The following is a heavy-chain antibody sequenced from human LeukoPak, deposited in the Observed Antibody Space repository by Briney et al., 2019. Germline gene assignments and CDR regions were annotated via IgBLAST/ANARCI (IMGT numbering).Heavy chain of an antibody. Sequence: GGSLRLSCAASGFTFDDYGMSWVRQAPGKGLEWVSGINWNGGSTGYADSVKGRFTISRDNAKNSLYLQMNSLRAEDPALYYFSRVGGQQQLVAYYFDYWGQGTLVTVSS. J-gene: IGHJ4*02. CDR1: GFTFDDYG. CDR2: INWNGGST. V-gene: IGHV3-20*04. CDR3: SRVGGQQQLVAYYFDY. D-gene: IGHD6-13*01.